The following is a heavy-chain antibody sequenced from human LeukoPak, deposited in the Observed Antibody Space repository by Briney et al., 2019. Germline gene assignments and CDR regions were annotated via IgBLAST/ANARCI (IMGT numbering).Heavy chain of an antibody. CDR3: ARGFLEWLLAWFDP. CDR2: INHSGST. J-gene: IGHJ5*02. V-gene: IGHV4-34*01. Sequence: SETLSLTCAVYGGSFSGYYWSWIRQPPGKGLEWIGEINHSGSTNYNPSLKSRVTISVDTSKNQFSLKLSSVTAADTAVYYCARGFLEWLLAWFDPWGQGTLATVSS. CDR1: GGSFSGYY. D-gene: IGHD3-3*01.